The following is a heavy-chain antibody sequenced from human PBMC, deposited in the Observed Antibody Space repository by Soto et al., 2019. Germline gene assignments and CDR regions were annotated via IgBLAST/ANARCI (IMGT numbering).Heavy chain of an antibody. J-gene: IGHJ4*02. D-gene: IGHD3-3*01. V-gene: IGHV3-49*03. Sequence: PGGSLRLSCTASGFTFGDYAMSWFRQAPGKGLEWVGFIRSKAYGGTTEYAASVKGRFAISRDDSKSIAYLQMNSLKTEDTAVYYCTRDLTFWSGYTYFDYWGQGTLVTVSS. CDR3: TRDLTFWSGYTYFDY. CDR2: IRSKAYGGTT. CDR1: GFTFGDYA.